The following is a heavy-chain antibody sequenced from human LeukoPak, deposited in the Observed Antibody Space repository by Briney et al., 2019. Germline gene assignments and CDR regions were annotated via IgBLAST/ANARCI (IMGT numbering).Heavy chain of an antibody. Sequence: GGSLRLSCAASGFTFSDYAMSWVRQAPGKELEWVANIKQDGSEKYYVDSVKGRFTISRDNAKNSLYLQMNSLRAEDTAVYYCATVAVTFDYWGQGTLVTVSS. V-gene: IGHV3-7*01. D-gene: IGHD4-23*01. CDR1: GFTFSDYA. CDR3: ATVAVTFDY. CDR2: IKQDGSEK. J-gene: IGHJ4*02.